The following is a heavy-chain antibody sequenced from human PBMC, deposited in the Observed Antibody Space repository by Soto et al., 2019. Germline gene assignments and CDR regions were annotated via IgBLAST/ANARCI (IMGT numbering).Heavy chain of an antibody. V-gene: IGHV1-18*01. CDR3: ARAGPRRDKEAGFGY. CDR1: GYTFTSYG. D-gene: IGHD2-15*01. Sequence: ASVKVSCKASGYTFTSYGISWVRQAPGQGLEWMGWISAYNGNTNYAQKLQGRVTMTTDTSTSTAYMELRSLRSDDTAVYYCARAGPRRDKEAGFGYWGQGTLVTVSS. CDR2: ISAYNGNT. J-gene: IGHJ4*02.